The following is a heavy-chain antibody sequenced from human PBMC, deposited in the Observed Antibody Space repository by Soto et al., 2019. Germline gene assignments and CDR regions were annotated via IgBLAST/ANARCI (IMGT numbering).Heavy chain of an antibody. J-gene: IGHJ3*02. Sequence: QVLLVQSGAEVKKPGSSVKVSCKASGGAFSTSSINWVRQAPGQGLEWMGGIIPIFGTSDYAQRFQGRVTITADESTKTAFMELSSLRSDDTAVYYCARGHEVGGNSDAFDIWGQGTMVTVSS. CDR2: IIPIFGTS. CDR3: ARGHEVGGNSDAFDI. D-gene: IGHD2-21*02. V-gene: IGHV1-69*12. CDR1: GGAFSTSS.